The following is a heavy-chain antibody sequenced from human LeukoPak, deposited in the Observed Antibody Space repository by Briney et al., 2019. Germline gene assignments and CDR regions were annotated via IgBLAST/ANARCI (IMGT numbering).Heavy chain of an antibody. J-gene: IGHJ4*02. CDR1: DSSFRSHD. V-gene: IGHV3-23*01. CDR3: AKGPNFGSWRAVDY. CDR2: IAGDGAS. D-gene: IGHD3-10*01. Sequence: QPGGSLTLSCAASDSSFRSHDMSWVRQTLEKGLEWVSFIAGDGASFYADSVKGRFTISRDKSENLLYLQMNNLRADDTAIYYCAKGPNFGSWRAVDYWGQGSLVTVSS.